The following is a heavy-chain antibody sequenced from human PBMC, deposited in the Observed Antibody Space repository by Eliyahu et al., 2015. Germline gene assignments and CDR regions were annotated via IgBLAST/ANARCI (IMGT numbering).Heavy chain of an antibody. Sequence: QVQLVQSGAEVKKPGASVKVSCKASGYTFTSYGISWVRQAPGQGLEWMGWISAYNGNTNYAQKLQGRVTMTTDTSTSTAYMELRSLRSDDTAVYYCARDRGIAVARGLYYYYGMDVWGKGTTVTVSS. CDR1: GYTFTSYG. CDR3: ARDRGIAVARGLYYYYGMDV. D-gene: IGHD6-19*01. J-gene: IGHJ6*04. V-gene: IGHV1-18*01. CDR2: ISAYNGNT.